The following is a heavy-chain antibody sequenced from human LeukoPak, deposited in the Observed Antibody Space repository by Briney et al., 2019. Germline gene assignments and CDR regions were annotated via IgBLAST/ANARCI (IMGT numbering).Heavy chain of an antibody. Sequence: ASVKVSCKASGYTFTNNDINWVRQATGQGLEWMGWMKPNSGNTGHAQKFQGRVTISRDTSINTVYMELSSLRSEDTAVYFCARVDGSPDYWGQGTLVTVSS. V-gene: IGHV1-8*01. J-gene: IGHJ4*02. D-gene: IGHD3-22*01. CDR1: GYTFTNND. CDR3: ARVDGSPDY. CDR2: MKPNSGNT.